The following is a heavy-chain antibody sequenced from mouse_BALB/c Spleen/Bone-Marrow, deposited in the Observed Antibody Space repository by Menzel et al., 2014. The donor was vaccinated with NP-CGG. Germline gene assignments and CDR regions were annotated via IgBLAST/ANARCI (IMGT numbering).Heavy chain of an antibody. V-gene: IGHV1-69*01. D-gene: IGHD2-14*01. Sequence: VQLQQSGAELVMPGASVKMSCKASGYTFTDHWIHWVKQRPGQGLEWIGAIDTSDDYTTYNQKFKGKATLTVDESSSTVYMQFSSLTSEDSAVYYCARSDYRYDPLAYWGQGTLVTVSA. CDR1: GYTFTDHW. J-gene: IGHJ3*01. CDR3: ARSDYRYDPLAY. CDR2: IDTSDDYT.